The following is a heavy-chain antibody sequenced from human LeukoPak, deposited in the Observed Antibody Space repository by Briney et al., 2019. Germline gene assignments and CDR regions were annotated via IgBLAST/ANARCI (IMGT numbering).Heavy chain of an antibody. Sequence: GGSLRLSCAASGFTFSSYEMNWVRQAPGKGLEWVSYISSSGSTIYYADSVKGRFTISRDNAKNSLYLQMNSLRAEDTVVYYCARDIGLWFGEFDAFDIWGQGTMVTVSS. J-gene: IGHJ3*02. CDR2: ISSSGSTI. CDR3: ARDIGLWFGEFDAFDI. CDR1: GFTFSSYE. V-gene: IGHV3-48*03. D-gene: IGHD3-10*01.